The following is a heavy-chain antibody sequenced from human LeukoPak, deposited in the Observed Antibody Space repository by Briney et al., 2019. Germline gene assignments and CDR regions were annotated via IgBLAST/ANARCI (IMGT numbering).Heavy chain of an antibody. CDR2: IITIFGIA. Sequence: SVKVSCKASRGIFSSYAISCVRQAGRQRVEGMGRIITIFGIADYAQTFPGRVAITSEKSTSTAYMALSSLRSEHPTGYCFASKVDSIGYYSYFDYWGQGTLGTVSS. V-gene: IGHV1-69*04. D-gene: IGHD3-22*01. CDR3: ASKVDSIGYYSYFDY. J-gene: IGHJ4*02. CDR1: RGIFSSYA.